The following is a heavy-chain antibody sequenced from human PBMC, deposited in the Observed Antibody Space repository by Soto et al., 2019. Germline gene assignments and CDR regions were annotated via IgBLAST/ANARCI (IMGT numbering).Heavy chain of an antibody. D-gene: IGHD4-17*01. CDR2: IYYTGTT. V-gene: IGHV4-31*03. Sequence: QLPLQEPGPGLVKPFQTLSLTCSVSGGSITSGGYYWSWNRQVPGKGLEWIGNIYYTGTTYYNAALKSRLTISVDTSKSQSSLNLSSVTAADTAVYFCARATTTVTTFDSWGQGTQVTVSS. CDR3: ARATTTVTTFDS. J-gene: IGHJ4*02. CDR1: GGSITSGGYY.